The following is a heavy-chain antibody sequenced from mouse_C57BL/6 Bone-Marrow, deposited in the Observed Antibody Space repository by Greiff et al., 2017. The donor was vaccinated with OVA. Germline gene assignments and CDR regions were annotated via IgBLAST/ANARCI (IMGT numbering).Heavy chain of an antibody. CDR1: GFTIKDDY. J-gene: IGHJ4*01. D-gene: IGHD1-1*01. V-gene: IGHV14-4*01. CDR2: IDPEDGDT. CDR3: TTLIDGCYYVGAMDY. Sequence: VQLKQSGAELVRPGASVKLSCTASGFTIKDDYMHWVKQRPEQGLEWIGWIDPEDGDTEYASKFQGKATITADTSSNTAYLQLSSLTTEDTAVDYCTTLIDGCYYVGAMDYWGQGTSVTVSS.